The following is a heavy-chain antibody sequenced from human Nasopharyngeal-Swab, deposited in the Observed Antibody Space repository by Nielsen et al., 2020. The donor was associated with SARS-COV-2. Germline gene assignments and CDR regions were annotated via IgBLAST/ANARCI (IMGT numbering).Heavy chain of an antibody. CDR3: ARDPVPTAIRGRNYGMDV. CDR2: INPNSGGT. CDR1: GYTFTGYY. D-gene: IGHD2-2*01. V-gene: IGHV1-2*04. J-gene: IGHJ6*02. Sequence: SVKFSCKASGYTFTGYYMHWVRQAPGQGLEWMGWINPNSGGTNYAQKFQGWVTMTRDTSISTAYMELSRLRSDDTAVYYCARDPVPTAIRGRNYGMDVWGQGTTVTVSS.